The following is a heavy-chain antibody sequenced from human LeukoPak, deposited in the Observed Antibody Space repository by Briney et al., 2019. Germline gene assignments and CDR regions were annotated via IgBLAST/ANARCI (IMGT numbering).Heavy chain of an antibody. V-gene: IGHV3-30*02. D-gene: IGHD3-22*01. J-gene: IGHJ4*02. CDR2: IRYDGSNK. Sequence: GGSLRLSCAASGFTFSSYAMSWVRQAPGKGLEWVAFIRYDGSNKYYADSVKGRFTISRDNSKNTLYLQMNSLRAEDTAVYYCARDQDSYYDSSGYYYWGQGTLVTVSS. CDR1: GFTFSSYA. CDR3: ARDQDSYYDSSGYYY.